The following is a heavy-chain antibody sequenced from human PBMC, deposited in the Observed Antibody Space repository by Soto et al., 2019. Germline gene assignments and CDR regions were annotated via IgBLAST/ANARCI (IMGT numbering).Heavy chain of an antibody. V-gene: IGHV4-39*01. Sequence: QLQLQESGPGLVKPSETLSLTCTVSGGSISSSSYYWGWIRQPPGKGLEWIGSIYYSGSTYYNPSLKRRVTISVYTSQLQFSLKLSSVTAADTAVYYCARHLTYSSRWYDSSYYFDYWGQGTLVTVSS. CDR1: GGSISSSSYY. CDR3: ARHLTYSSRWYDSSYYFDY. D-gene: IGHD6-19*01. CDR2: IYYSGST. J-gene: IGHJ4*02.